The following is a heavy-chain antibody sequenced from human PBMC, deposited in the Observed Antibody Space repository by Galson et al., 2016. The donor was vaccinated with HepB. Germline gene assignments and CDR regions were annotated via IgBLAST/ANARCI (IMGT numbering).Heavy chain of an antibody. CDR1: GFIFSRYW. J-gene: IGHJ5*02. D-gene: IGHD4-23*01. Sequence: SLRLSCAASGFIFSRYWMHWVRQVPGKGLVWVSRINSDGTISNYADSVKGRFTISRDNAKNTLYLQMNSLRVEDTAVYYCGRDHSVVLTTAYNWFDPWGQGTLVTVSS. CDR2: INSDGTIS. V-gene: IGHV3-74*01. CDR3: GRDHSVVLTTAYNWFDP.